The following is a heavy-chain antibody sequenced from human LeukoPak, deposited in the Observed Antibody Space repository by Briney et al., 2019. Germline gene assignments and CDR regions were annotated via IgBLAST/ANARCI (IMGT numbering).Heavy chain of an antibody. D-gene: IGHD6-13*01. CDR1: GFTVGSNY. Sequence: GGSLRLSCAASGFTVGSNYMSWVRQAPGKGLEWVSVIYSGGSTYYADSVKGRFTISRDNSKNTLYLQMNSLRAEDTAVYYCASRYSSSWYYYWGQGTLVTVSS. CDR3: ASRYSSSWYYY. J-gene: IGHJ4*02. CDR2: IYSGGST. V-gene: IGHV3-53*01.